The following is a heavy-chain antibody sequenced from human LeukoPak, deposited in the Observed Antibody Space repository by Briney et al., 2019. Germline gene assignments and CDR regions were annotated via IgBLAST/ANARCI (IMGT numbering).Heavy chain of an antibody. D-gene: IGHD6-13*01. CDR1: GFTFSSYA. CDR3: AKGGVYSSSWPAEYFQH. V-gene: IGHV3-23*01. CDR2: ISGSGGST. Sequence: PGGSLRLSCAASGFTFSSYAMSWVRQAPGKGLEWVSAISGSGGSTYYADSVKGRFTISRDNSKNTLYLQMNSLRAEDTAVYYCAKGGVYSSSWPAEYFQHWGQGTLVTVSS. J-gene: IGHJ1*01.